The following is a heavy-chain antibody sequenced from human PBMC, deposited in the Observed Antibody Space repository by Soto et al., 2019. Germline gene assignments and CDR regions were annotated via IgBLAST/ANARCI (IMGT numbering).Heavy chain of an antibody. CDR2: ISSSGSTI. CDR1: GFTFSDYY. Sequence: GGSLRLSCAASGFTFSDYYMSWIRQAPGKGLEWVSYISSSGSTIYYADSVKGRFTISRDNAKNPLYLQMNSLRAEDTAVYYCARENWGPYYYYYGMDVWGQGTTVTVSS. V-gene: IGHV3-11*01. D-gene: IGHD7-27*01. CDR3: ARENWGPYYYYYGMDV. J-gene: IGHJ6*02.